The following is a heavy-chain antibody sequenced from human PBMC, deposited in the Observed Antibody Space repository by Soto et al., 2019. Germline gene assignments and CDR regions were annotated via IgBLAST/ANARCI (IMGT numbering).Heavy chain of an antibody. CDR2: IKQDESEK. Sequence: EVQLVESGGGLVQPGGSLRLSCVASGFTLSTYWMNWVRQAPGKGLEWVANIKQDESEKYYVDSVKGRFTISRDNAKTPLYLQLDSLRAEDAAVYYCARGGGQSYDTSGGGRMDVWGQGTTVTVSS. CDR1: GFTLSTYW. CDR3: ARGGGQSYDTSGGGRMDV. J-gene: IGHJ6*02. D-gene: IGHD3-22*01. V-gene: IGHV3-7*01.